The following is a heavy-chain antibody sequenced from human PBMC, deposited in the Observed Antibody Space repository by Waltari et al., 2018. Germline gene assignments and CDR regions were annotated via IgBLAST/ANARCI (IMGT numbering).Heavy chain of an antibody. V-gene: IGHV4-34*01. CDR3: ARRTGYSSHRFDY. CDR1: GGSFSGYY. D-gene: IGHD6-19*01. CDR2: IYHSGST. Sequence: QVQLQQWGAGLLKPSETLSLTCAVYGGSFSGYYWSWIRQPPGKGLEWIGSIYHSGSTYYNPSLKSRVTISVDTSKNQFSLKLSSVTAADTAVYYCARRTGYSSHRFDYWGQGTLVTVSS. J-gene: IGHJ4*02.